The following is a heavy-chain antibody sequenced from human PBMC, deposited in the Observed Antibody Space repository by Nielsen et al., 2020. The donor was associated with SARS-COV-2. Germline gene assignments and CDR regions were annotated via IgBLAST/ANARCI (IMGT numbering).Heavy chain of an antibody. CDR1: GYTFTSYG. CDR2: ISPYNGNT. V-gene: IGHV1-18*01. J-gene: IGHJ4*02. CDR3: ARALRSSGWNL. D-gene: IGHD6-19*01. Sequence: ASVKVSCKTSGYTFTSYGISWVRQAPGQGLEWMAWISPYNGNTNYAQKFQGRVTMTRDTSTSTVYMELSSLRSEDTAVYYCARALRSSGWNLWGQGTLVTVSS.